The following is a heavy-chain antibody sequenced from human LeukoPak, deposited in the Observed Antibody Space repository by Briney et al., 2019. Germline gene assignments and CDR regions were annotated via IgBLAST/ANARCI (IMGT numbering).Heavy chain of an antibody. CDR3: AREGGSSWYGYYFDY. V-gene: IGHV3-74*01. J-gene: IGHJ4*02. Sequence: PGGSLRLSCAASGFTFSSYWMHWVRQAPGKGLVWVSRINSDGSSTSYADSVKGRFTISRDNAKNTLYLQMNSLRAEDTAVYYCAREGGSSWYGYYFDYWGQGTLVTVSS. D-gene: IGHD6-13*01. CDR2: INSDGSST. CDR1: GFTFSSYW.